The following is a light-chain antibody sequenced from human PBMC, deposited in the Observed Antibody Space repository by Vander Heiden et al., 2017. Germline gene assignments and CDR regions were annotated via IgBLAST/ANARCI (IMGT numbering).Light chain of an antibody. CDR3: QQSDSSLMYT. Sequence: DIQMTPSPSSMSASVGDRVTITCRASQCISIYLKWYQQKPGKVPKLRNYAASTLQSGVPSRGTGSGFGTDYTLTVSSLEPEDFAAYYCQQSDSSLMYTFGQGTKLEIK. CDR1: QCISIY. J-gene: IGKJ2*01. CDR2: AAS. V-gene: IGKV1-39*01.